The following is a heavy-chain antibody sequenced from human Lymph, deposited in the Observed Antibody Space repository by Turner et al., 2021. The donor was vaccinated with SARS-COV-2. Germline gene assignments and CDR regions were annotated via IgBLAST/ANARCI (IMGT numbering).Heavy chain of an antibody. J-gene: IGHJ4*02. CDR1: GGSVTSSSYY. Sequence: QVPLQESGPGLVKPSETLSLTCPVSGGSVTSSSYYWGWIRQPPGKGLEWIGNIYSSGSTYYNPSLKSRVTISVDTSKNQFSLKLSSVTAADTAVYYCARQGWLRGYFDYWSQGTLVTVSS. CDR3: ARQGWLRGYFDY. D-gene: IGHD5-18*01. V-gene: IGHV4-39*01. CDR2: IYSSGST.